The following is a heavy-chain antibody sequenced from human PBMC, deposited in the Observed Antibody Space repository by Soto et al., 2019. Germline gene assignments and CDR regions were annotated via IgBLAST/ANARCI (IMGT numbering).Heavy chain of an antibody. Sequence: SETLSLTCTVSGGSISSYYWSWIRQPPGKGLEWIGYIYYSGSTNYNPSLKSRVTISVDTSKNQFSLKLSSVTAADTAVYYCARLPYSSGWYFSGGGGFDYWRQGTLVTVPS. CDR3: ARLPYSSGWYFSGGGGFDY. D-gene: IGHD6-19*01. CDR1: GGSISSYY. CDR2: IYYSGST. V-gene: IGHV4-59*08. J-gene: IGHJ4*02.